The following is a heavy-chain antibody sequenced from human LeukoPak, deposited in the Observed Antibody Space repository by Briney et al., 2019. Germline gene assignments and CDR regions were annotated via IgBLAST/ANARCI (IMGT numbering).Heavy chain of an antibody. Sequence: SETLSLTCTVSGGSISSGDYYWSWIRQPPGKGLEWIGYIYYSGSTYYNPSLKSRVTISVDTSKNQFSLKLSSVTAADTAVYYCARDSSGWYSDYWGQGTLVTVSS. CDR3: ARDSSGWYSDY. CDR2: IYYSGST. CDR1: GGSISSGDYY. V-gene: IGHV4-30-4*02. J-gene: IGHJ4*02. D-gene: IGHD6-19*01.